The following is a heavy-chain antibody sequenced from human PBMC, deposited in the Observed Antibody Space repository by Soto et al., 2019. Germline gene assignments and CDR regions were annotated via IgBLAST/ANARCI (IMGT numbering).Heavy chain of an antibody. V-gene: IGHV3-30-3*01. Sequence: QVQLVESGGGVVQPGRSLRLSCAASGFTFSSFAMHWVRQAPGKGLEWLAVISSDVVNYYYAESVKGRFTTSRDNSKNTLYLQLNSLRKEDRAFYYCARGGAWTPEGLGYWGQGTLVTVSS. D-gene: IGHD2-15*01. CDR3: ARGGAWTPEGLGY. CDR1: GFTFSSFA. CDR2: ISSDVVNY. J-gene: IGHJ4*02.